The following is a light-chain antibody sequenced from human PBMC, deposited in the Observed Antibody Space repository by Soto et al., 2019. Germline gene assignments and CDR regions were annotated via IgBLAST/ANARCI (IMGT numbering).Light chain of an antibody. CDR3: QQYTQWPLYT. J-gene: IGKJ2*01. V-gene: IGKV3-15*01. CDR1: QSVSGN. Sequence: EIVMTQSPATLSVSPGEGATLSCRASQSVSGNLAWYQQKPGQAPRLLIYGASTRATGIPARFSGGGSGTDFTLTISSLQSEDFAIYYCQQYTQWPLYTFGQGPKLEI. CDR2: GAS.